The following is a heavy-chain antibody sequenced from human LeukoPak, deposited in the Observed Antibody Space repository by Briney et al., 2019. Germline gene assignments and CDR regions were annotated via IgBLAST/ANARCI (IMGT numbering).Heavy chain of an antibody. CDR3: AELGITMIGGV. V-gene: IGHV3-48*01. J-gene: IGHJ6*04. CDR1: GFTFSSYC. D-gene: IGHD3-10*02. CDR2: ISGNSSTI. Sequence: GGSLRLSCAASGFTFSSYCMTWVRQAPGKGLEWVSYISGNSSTIYYADSVKGRFTIPRDNAKNSLYLQMNSLRAEDTAVYYCAELGITMIGGVWGKGTTVTISS.